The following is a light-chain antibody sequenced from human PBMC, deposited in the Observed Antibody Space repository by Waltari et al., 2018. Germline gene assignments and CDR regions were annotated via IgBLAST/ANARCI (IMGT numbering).Light chain of an antibody. CDR3: QNYGRSVT. CDR2: AAS. J-gene: IGKJ3*01. V-gene: IGKV3-20*01. Sequence: DIVLTQSPGTLSVSPGERATLSCSASQGVGGNYVAWYQQKPGQAPRLLIYAASTRATGSTDRCSAAEYGTDFTLTISRLEHEDFAVYHCQNYGRSVTFGPGTKVNI. CDR1: QGVGGNY.